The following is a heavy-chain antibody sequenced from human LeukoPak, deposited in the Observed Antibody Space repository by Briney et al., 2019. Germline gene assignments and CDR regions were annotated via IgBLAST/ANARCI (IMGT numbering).Heavy chain of an antibody. CDR1: GFTFSSYW. J-gene: IGHJ4*02. Sequence: PGGSLRLSCAASGFTFSSYWMHWVRQAPGKGLVWVSRINSDGSSTSYADSVKGRFTISRDNAKNTLYLQMNSLRAEDTAVYYCARGIMNTFGGSLVYWGQGTLVTVSS. D-gene: IGHD3-16*01. V-gene: IGHV3-74*01. CDR3: ARGIMNTFGGSLVY. CDR2: INSDGSST.